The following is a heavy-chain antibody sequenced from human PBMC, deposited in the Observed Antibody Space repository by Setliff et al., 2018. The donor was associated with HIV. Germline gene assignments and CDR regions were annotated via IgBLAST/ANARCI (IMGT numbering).Heavy chain of an antibody. CDR2: INWNSGTI. J-gene: IGHJ5*02. Sequence: SLRLSCAASGFTFDDYAMHWGRQAPGKGLEWVSGINWNSGTIAYADFVKGRFTISRDNSNNMLFLQMNSLRTEDTAVYYCARSGGDCSGISCYSLWFDPWGHGTLVTVSS. D-gene: IGHD2-15*01. CDR3: ARSGGDCSGISCYSLWFDP. V-gene: IGHV3-9*01. CDR1: GFTFDDYA.